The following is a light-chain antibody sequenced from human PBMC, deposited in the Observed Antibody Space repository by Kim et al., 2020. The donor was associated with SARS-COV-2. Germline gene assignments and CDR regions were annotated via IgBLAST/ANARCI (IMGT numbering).Light chain of an antibody. V-gene: IGLV2-14*03. J-gene: IGLJ2*01. CDR3: YSYTSSGHVI. CDR1: SSDVGAYNS. CDR2: DVS. Sequence: QSALTQPASVSGSPGQSITISCTGTSSDVGAYNSVSWYQQHPGKAPKLMIFDVSNRPSGVSDRFSGSKSGNTASLTISGLQPEDEADYYCYSYTSSGHVIFGGGTRLTVL.